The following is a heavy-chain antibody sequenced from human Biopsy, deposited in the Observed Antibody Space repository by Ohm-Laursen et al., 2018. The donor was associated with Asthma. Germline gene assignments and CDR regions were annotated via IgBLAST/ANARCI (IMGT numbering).Heavy chain of an antibody. CDR3: ARHRGYCPGGSCYPDVDY. Sequence: GDSAKVSCKASGYTFSSFGISWVRQAPGQGLAWMGWISVYNGDTDYAQKLQGRVTLTTDTSTSTAYMELRSLRSDDTAVYFCARHRGYCPGGSCYPDVDYWGQGTLVTVSS. CDR1: GYTFSSFG. J-gene: IGHJ4*02. V-gene: IGHV1-18*01. D-gene: IGHD2-15*01. CDR2: ISVYNGDT.